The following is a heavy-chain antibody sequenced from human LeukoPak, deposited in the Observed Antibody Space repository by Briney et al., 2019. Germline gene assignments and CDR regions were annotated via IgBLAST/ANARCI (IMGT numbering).Heavy chain of an antibody. D-gene: IGHD1-26*01. CDR1: GFTFSSYW. V-gene: IGHV3-7*01. Sequence: GGSLRLSCAASGFTFSSYWMSWVRQAPGKGLEWVANIKQDGSEKYYVDSVKGRFTISRDNAKNSLYLQMNSLRAEDTAVYYCARDKIVGATTLDSWGQGTQVTVSA. CDR3: ARDKIVGATTLDS. CDR2: IKQDGSEK. J-gene: IGHJ4*02.